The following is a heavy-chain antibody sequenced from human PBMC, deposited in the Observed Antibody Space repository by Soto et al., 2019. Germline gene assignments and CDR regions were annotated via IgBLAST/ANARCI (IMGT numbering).Heavy chain of an antibody. CDR2: IYYSGST. J-gene: IGHJ4*02. Sequence: LSLTCTVSGGSISSYYWSWIRQPPGKGLEWIGYIYYSGSTNYNPSLKSRVTISVDTSKNQFSLKLSSVTAADTAVYYCARASRTMVRGVIIPRPFDYWGQGTLVTVSS. CDR3: ARASRTMVRGVIIPRPFDY. CDR1: GGSISSYY. D-gene: IGHD3-10*01. V-gene: IGHV4-59*01.